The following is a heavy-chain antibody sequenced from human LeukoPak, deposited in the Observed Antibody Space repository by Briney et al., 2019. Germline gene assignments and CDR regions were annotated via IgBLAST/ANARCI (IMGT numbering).Heavy chain of an antibody. CDR3: ARKGSYYDSSGPSRYYYYYMDV. D-gene: IGHD3-22*01. CDR2: ISSSSYV. CDR1: GGSISSSSYY. V-gene: IGHV3-69-1*01. J-gene: IGHJ6*03. Sequence: PSETLSLTCTVSGGSISSSSYYWGWVRQAPGKGLEWVSSISSSSYVYYADSVKGRFTISRDNAKNSLYLQMNSLRAEDTAVYYCARKGSYYDSSGPSRYYYYYMDVWGKGTTVTVSS.